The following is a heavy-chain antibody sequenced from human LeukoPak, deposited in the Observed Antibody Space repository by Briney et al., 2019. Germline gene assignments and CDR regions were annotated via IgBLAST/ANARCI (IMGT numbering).Heavy chain of an antibody. D-gene: IGHD6-19*01. V-gene: IGHV3-11*04. CDR2: ISGSGSNK. J-gene: IGHJ1*01. Sequence: GGSLRLSCAASGFTFSDFFMTWIRQAPGKGLEWVSYISGSGSNKYYADSVKGRFAISRDHAKNSLYLQMNSLRVEDTAVYYCATSRSSLAGIAGDWGQGRLVSVSS. CDR1: GFTFSDFF. CDR3: ATSRSSLAGIAGD.